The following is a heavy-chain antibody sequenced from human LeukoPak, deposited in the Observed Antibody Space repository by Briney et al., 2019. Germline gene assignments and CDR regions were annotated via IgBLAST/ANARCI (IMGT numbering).Heavy chain of an antibody. CDR2: IYYSGST. Sequence: PSETLSLTCTVSGXSISSRSYYWGWIRQPPGGGLEWIGTIYYSGSTYYNPSLKSRVTISVDTSKNQFSLKLSSVTAADTAVYYCARFIGYSSSSWFGFDYWGQGTLVTVSS. V-gene: IGHV4-39*01. J-gene: IGHJ4*02. CDR3: ARFIGYSSSSWFGFDY. D-gene: IGHD6-13*01. CDR1: GXSISSRSYY.